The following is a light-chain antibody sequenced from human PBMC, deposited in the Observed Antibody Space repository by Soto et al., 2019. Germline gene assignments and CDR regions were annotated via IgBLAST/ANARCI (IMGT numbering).Light chain of an antibody. V-gene: IGLV1-47*01. CDR2: RNS. Sequence: QSVLTQPPSASGTPGQRVTISCSGSSSNIGSNYVYCYQQLPGTVPQLLLYRNSARPSGVPDRFSGSNSGTSASLAISGLRSEDDCDYYCAAWDDSLSGVVFGGGTKLTVL. J-gene: IGLJ2*01. CDR3: AAWDDSLSGVV. CDR1: SSNIGSNY.